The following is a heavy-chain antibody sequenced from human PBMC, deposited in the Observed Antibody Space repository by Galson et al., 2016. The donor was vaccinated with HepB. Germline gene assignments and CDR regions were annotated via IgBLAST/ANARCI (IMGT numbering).Heavy chain of an antibody. J-gene: IGHJ3*02. CDR3: AKERGSRLTMVRGVLDPFDI. CDR2: IIGGSGGI. CDR1: GFSFSTSA. Sequence: SVKLSCAGSGFSFSTSAMRWVRQAPGQGLEWISGIIGGSGGIDYAHSVKGRVTISRDNSKSTLYLQMSSLRAEDTAVYYCAKERGSRLTMVRGVLDPFDIWGQGTLVTVSS. V-gene: IGHV3-23*01. D-gene: IGHD3-10*01.